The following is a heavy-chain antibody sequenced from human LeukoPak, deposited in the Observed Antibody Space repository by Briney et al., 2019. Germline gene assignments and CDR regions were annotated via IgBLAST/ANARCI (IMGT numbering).Heavy chain of an antibody. D-gene: IGHD4-17*01. CDR1: GFTFSNFA. V-gene: IGHV3-23*01. CDR3: ATDQRDYGDYEIEFDF. J-gene: IGHJ4*02. Sequence: GGSLRLSCAASGFTFSNFAMSWVRQAPGKGLEWVSAISGSGGNIYYADSVKGRFTVSRDNSKNTLYLQMNTRRAEDTALYYCATDQRDYGDYEIEFDFWGQGTLVTVSS. CDR2: ISGSGGNI.